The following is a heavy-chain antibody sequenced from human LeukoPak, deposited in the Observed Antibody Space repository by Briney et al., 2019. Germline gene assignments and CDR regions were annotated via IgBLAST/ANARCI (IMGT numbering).Heavy chain of an antibody. V-gene: IGHV1-69*02. CDR2: IIPILGIA. CDR3: ARGLVGATSAFDI. D-gene: IGHD1-26*01. Sequence: GASVKVSCKASGGTFSSYNISWVRQAPGQGLEWMGRIIPILGIANYAQKFQGRVTITADKSTSTAYMELSSLRSEDTAVYYCARGLVGATSAFDIWGQGTMVTVSS. J-gene: IGHJ3*02. CDR1: GGTFSSYN.